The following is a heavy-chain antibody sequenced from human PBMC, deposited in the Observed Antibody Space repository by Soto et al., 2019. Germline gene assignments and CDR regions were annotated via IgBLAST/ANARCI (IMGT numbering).Heavy chain of an antibody. J-gene: IGHJ6*03. CDR3: ARGHPTIFGETYYYYYMDV. D-gene: IGHD3-3*01. V-gene: IGHV1-69*02. Sequence: ASVKVSCKASGGTFSSYTISWVRQAPGQGLEWMGRIIPILGIANYAQKFQGRVTITADKSTSTAYMELSSLRSEDTAVYYCARGHPTIFGETYYYYYMDVWGKGTTVTVSS. CDR2: IIPILGIA. CDR1: GGTFSSYT.